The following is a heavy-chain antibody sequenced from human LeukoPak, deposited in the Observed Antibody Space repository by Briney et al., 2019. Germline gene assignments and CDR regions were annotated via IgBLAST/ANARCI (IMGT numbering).Heavy chain of an antibody. V-gene: IGHV3-30*18. Sequence: QPGGSLRLSCAASGFTFSSYGMHWVRQAPGKGLEWVAVISYDGSNKYYADSVKGRFTISRDNSKNTLYLQLNSLRAEDTAVYYCAKVGGYGDDWDNYFDYWGQGTLVTVSS. J-gene: IGHJ4*02. D-gene: IGHD4-17*01. CDR1: GFTFSSYG. CDR3: AKVGGYGDDWDNYFDY. CDR2: ISYDGSNK.